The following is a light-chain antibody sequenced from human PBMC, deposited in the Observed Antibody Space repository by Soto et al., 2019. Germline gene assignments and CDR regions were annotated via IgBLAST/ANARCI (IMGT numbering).Light chain of an antibody. CDR3: QQYDNLLT. CDR1: QDISNY. J-gene: IGKJ4*01. V-gene: IGKV1-33*01. CDR2: GAS. Sequence: DIPMTQSPSSLSASVGDRVSITCQASQDISNYLNWYQQKPGKAPKLLIYGASKLETGVPSRFSGSGSGTDFTFTISSLQPEDIATYYCQQYDNLLTFGGGTKVEIQ.